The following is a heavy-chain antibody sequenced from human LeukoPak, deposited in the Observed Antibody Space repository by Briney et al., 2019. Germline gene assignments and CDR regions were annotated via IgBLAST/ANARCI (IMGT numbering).Heavy chain of an antibody. Sequence: GGSLRHSCAASGLTFSNYWMSWVRQAPGKGLEWVANIKEDGSEKYYVDSVKGRFTISRDNARNSLYLQMNSLRAEDTAVYYCASGRQLGYWGQGTLVTVSS. J-gene: IGHJ4*02. CDR1: GLTFSNYW. CDR3: ASGRQLGY. V-gene: IGHV3-7*01. CDR2: IKEDGSEK. D-gene: IGHD6-13*01.